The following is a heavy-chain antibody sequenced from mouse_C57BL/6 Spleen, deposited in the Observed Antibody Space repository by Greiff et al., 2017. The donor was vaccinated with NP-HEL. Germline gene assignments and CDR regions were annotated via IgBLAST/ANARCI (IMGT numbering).Heavy chain of an antibody. J-gene: IGHJ1*03. V-gene: IGHV1-15*01. D-gene: IGHD1-1*01. CDR1: GYTFTDYE. CDR2: IDPETGGT. CDR3: NCAFGTVVANWYFDV. Sequence: VQLQQSGAELVRPGASVTLSCKASGYTFTDYEMHWVKQTPVHGLEWIGAIDPETGGTAYNQKFKGKAILTADKSSSTAYMQLRSLTSEASAVYYCNCAFGTVVANWYFDVWGTGTTVTVAS.